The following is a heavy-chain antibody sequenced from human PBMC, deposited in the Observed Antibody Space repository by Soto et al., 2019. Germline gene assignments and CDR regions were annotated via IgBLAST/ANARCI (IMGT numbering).Heavy chain of an antibody. CDR3: ARWFTYGNFDYFDY. D-gene: IGHD3-10*01. CDR2: LDSGGSST. V-gene: IGHV3-74*01. Sequence: SLRLSCAASGFTFSSYWMYWFRQAPGKGLVWVSRLDSGGSSTTYADSVKGRFTISRDNAKNTLYLQMNGLRAEDTAVYYCARWFTYGNFDYFDYWGQGTQVTVSS. CDR1: GFTFSSYW. J-gene: IGHJ4*02.